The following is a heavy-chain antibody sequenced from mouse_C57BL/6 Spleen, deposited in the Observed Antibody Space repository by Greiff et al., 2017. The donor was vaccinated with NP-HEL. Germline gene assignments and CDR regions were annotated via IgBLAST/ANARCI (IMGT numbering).Heavy chain of an antibody. V-gene: IGHV5-6*01. CDR1: GFTFSSYG. D-gene: IGHD1-1*01. Sequence: EVKVVESGGDLVKPGGSLKLSCAASGFTFSSYGMSWVRQTPDKRLEWVATISSGGSYTYYPDSVKGRFTISRDNAKNTLYLQMSSLKSEDTAMYYCARLFTTVVATWGYYFDYWGQGTTLTVSS. CDR3: ARLFTTVVATWGYYFDY. J-gene: IGHJ2*01. CDR2: ISSGGSYT.